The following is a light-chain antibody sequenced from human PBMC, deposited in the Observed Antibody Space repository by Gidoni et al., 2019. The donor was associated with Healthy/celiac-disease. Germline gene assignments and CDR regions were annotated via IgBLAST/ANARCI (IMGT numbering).Light chain of an antibody. CDR1: SSNIGAGYD. CDR3: QSYDSSLSGYV. Sequence: QSVLTQPPSVSGAPGQRVTISCTGISSNIGAGYDVHWYQQLPGTAPKLLIYGNSNRPSGGPDRFSGSKSGTSASLAITGLQAEDEADYYCQSYDSSLSGYVFGTGTKVTVL. J-gene: IGLJ1*01. V-gene: IGLV1-40*01. CDR2: GNS.